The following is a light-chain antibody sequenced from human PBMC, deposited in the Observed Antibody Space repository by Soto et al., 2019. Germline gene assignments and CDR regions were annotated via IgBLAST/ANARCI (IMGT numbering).Light chain of an antibody. Sequence: ELVISQSRATRSVWPWERGTRAVRGRSSVSRNLAWYQQKPGQAPRLLIYDASTRATGIPDRFSGGGSGTESTLTIRRLPSEDFVVYYCQQYNSWPPITFGQGTRLEIK. V-gene: IGKV3-15*01. CDR1: SSVSRN. J-gene: IGKJ5*01. CDR2: DAS. CDR3: QQYNSWPPIT.